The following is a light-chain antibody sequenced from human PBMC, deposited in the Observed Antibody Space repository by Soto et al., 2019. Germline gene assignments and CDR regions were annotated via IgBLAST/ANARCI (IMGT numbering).Light chain of an antibody. V-gene: IGKV3-20*01. J-gene: IGKJ1*01. CDR3: QQYGSSPTT. CDR1: QSVTSSY. Sequence: EIVLTQSPGTLSLSPGERATLSCRASQSVTSSYLAWWHQKPGQAPRLLIYGASSRATGIPDRFSGSGSGTDFTLTISRLEPEDFAVYFCQQYGSSPTTFGQGTKVDIK. CDR2: GAS.